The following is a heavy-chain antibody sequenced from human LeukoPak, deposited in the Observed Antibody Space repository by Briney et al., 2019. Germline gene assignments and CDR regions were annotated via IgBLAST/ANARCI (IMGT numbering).Heavy chain of an antibody. J-gene: IGHJ3*02. V-gene: IGHV3-7*01. D-gene: IGHD2-15*01. Sequence: GVSLRLSCASSGFTFSSYWMSWVRQAPGKGLEWVANIKQDGSEKYYVDSVKGRFTISRDNAKNSLYLQMNSLRAEDTAVYYCARDPLVVVAATGSYDIWGQGTMVPVSS. CDR3: ARDPLVVVAATGSYDI. CDR2: IKQDGSEK. CDR1: GFTFSSYW.